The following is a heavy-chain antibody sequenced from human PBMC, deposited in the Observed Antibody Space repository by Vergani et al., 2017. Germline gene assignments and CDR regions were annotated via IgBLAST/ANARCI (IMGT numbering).Heavy chain of an antibody. CDR2: IHYSENT. CDR3: ARDRGIVVVPAAPQTYYYYYYMAV. J-gene: IGHJ6*03. V-gene: IGHV4-59*11. CDR1: FDSIRNLY. D-gene: IGHD2-2*01. Sequence: QVQLQESGPGLVKSSETLSLTCSVSFDSIRNLYCNWIRQPPGKGLEWIGSIHYSENTNYNPSLKTRVTISVDTSKNQFSLKLSSVTAADSAVYYCARDRGIVVVPAAPQTYYYYYYMAVWGKGTTVTVSS.